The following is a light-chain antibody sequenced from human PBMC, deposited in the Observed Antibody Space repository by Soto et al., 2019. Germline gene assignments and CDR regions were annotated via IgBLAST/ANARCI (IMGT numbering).Light chain of an antibody. CDR2: QAT. CDR1: QSISNW. J-gene: IGKJ1*01. CDR3: QQYNSYSWT. V-gene: IGKV1-5*03. Sequence: DIQMTQSPSTLSASVGDRVTITCRAGQSISNWLAWYQQKPGKAPKLLIYQATSLERGVPSRFSGSGSGTEFTLTISSLQPDDFATYYCQQYNSYSWTFGQGTKVDIK.